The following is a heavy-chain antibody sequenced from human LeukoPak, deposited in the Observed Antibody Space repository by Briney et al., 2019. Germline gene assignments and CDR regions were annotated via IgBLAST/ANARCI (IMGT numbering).Heavy chain of an antibody. CDR1: GFTVSSNY. V-gene: IGHV3-53*01. D-gene: IGHD3-22*01. CDR2: IYSGGST. Sequence: GGSLRLSCAASGFTVSSNYMSWVRQAPGKGLEWVSVIYSGGSTYYADSVKGRFTISRDNSKNTLYLQMNSLRAEDTAVYYCAKDALNYDSSGAPFDYWGQGTLVTVSS. CDR3: AKDALNYDSSGAPFDY. J-gene: IGHJ4*02.